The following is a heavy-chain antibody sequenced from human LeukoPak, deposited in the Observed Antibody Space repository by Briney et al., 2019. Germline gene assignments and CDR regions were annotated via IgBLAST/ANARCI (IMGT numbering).Heavy chain of an antibody. CDR2: IWYGGSNK. CDR3: VRVAVAGNLNNWFDP. CDR1: GFTFSNYG. V-gene: IGHV3-33*01. J-gene: IGHJ5*02. D-gene: IGHD6-19*01. Sequence: QPGGSLRLSCAASGFTFSNYGMHWARQAPGKGLEWVAVIWYGGSNKYYADSVKGRFTISRDNSKNTLYLQMNSLRAEDTAVYYCVRVAVAGNLNNWFDPWGQGTLVTVSS.